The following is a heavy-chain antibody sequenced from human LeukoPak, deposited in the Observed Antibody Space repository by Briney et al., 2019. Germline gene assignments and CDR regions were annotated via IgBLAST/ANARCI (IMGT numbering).Heavy chain of an antibody. CDR1: GGSISSGDYY. CDR2: VYTSGST. Sequence: PSETLSLTCTVSGGSISSGDYYWSWIRQPARKGLEWIGRVYTSGSTDYNPSLRSRVTISIDKSKNQFSLTLSSVTAADTAAYYCARDIRYYDFWTGYYSDAFDIWGQGTMVTVSS. CDR3: ARDIRYYDFWTGYYSDAFDI. J-gene: IGHJ3*02. V-gene: IGHV4-61*02. D-gene: IGHD3-3*01.